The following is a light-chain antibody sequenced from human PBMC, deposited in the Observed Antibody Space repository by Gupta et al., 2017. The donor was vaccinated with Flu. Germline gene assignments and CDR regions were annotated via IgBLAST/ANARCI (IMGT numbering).Light chain of an antibody. J-gene: IGLJ1*01. CDR1: TADIGAYNY. V-gene: IGLV2-8*01. Sequence: SAPTQPPSASGSPGPSVTISCTGGTADIGAYNYVSWYQQHPGKAPKLIIYEVSKRHAGVPNRFSGSKSGKTASLTVSGRQAEEEADDQCSSNGGNNDLVFGTGTTVTVL. CDR2: EVS. CDR3: SSNGGNNDLV.